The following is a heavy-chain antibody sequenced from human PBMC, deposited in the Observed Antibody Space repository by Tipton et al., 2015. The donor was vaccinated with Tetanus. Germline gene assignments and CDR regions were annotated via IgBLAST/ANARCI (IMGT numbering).Heavy chain of an antibody. CDR2: IFYTGST. J-gene: IGHJ5*02. CDR3: AGRLGLIRPIDP. Sequence: TLSLTCSVSGDSLSNGDYYWSWIRQPPGKGLEWLGSIFYTGSTYYNPSLKSRLTISVETSKKQFSLKLSSVTAADTAVYYCAGRLGLIRPIDPWGQGTQVIVSS. CDR1: GDSLSNGDYY. V-gene: IGHV4-30-4*01. D-gene: IGHD3-16*01.